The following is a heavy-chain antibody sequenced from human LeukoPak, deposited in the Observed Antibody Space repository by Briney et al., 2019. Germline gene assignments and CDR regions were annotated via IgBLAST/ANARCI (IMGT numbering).Heavy chain of an antibody. D-gene: IGHD3-22*01. CDR1: GYTFTSYG. CDR3: ARDYYDSSGYYNLDY. Sequence: ASVKVSCKASGYTFTSYGISWVRQAPGQGLGWMGWISAYNGNTNYAQKLQGRVTMTTDTSTSTAYMELRSLRSDDTAVYYCARDYYDSSGYYNLDYWGQGTLVTVSS. V-gene: IGHV1-18*01. CDR2: ISAYNGNT. J-gene: IGHJ4*02.